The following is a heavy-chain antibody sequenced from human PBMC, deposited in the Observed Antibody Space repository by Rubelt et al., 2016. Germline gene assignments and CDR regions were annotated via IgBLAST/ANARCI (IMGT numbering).Heavy chain of an antibody. J-gene: IGHJ6*02. CDR3: ARFADYGRREHGMDV. Sequence: EVQLLESGGGLVQPGGSLRLSCAASGFTFSSYATTWVRQAPGQGLEWVAAISNDGGDTWYADSVKGRFTISRDNSKNTLYLKMNSLRAEDTAEYYCARFADYGRREHGMDVWGQGTTVTASS. CDR1: GFTFSSYA. D-gene: IGHD4-17*01. CDR2: ISNDGGDT. V-gene: IGHV3-23*01.